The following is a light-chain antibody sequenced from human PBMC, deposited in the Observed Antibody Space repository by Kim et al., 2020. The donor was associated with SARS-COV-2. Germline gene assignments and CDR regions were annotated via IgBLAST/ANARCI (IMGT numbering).Light chain of an antibody. V-gene: IGLV2-8*01. CDR3: SSYAGSNNLYV. Sequence: QSVTSSCTGTSRDVGGYNYVSWYQQHPGKAPKLMIYEVSKRPSGVPDRFSGSKSGNTASLTVSGLQAEDEADYYCSSYAGSNNLYVFGTGTQVTVL. CDR1: SRDVGGYNY. J-gene: IGLJ1*01. CDR2: EVS.